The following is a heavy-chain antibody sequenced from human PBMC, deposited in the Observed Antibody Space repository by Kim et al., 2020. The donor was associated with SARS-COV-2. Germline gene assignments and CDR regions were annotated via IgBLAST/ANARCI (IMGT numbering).Heavy chain of an antibody. CDR1: GFTFSSYA. J-gene: IGHJ5*02. Sequence: GGSLRLSCAASGFTFSSYAMHWVRQAPGKGLEWVAVISYDGSNKYYADSVKGRFIISRDNSKNTLYLQMNSLRAEDTAVYYCAREGAALTGYANWFDTWGQGTLVTISS. CDR3: AREGAALTGYANWFDT. D-gene: IGHD3-9*01. CDR2: ISYDGSNK. V-gene: IGHV3-30*04.